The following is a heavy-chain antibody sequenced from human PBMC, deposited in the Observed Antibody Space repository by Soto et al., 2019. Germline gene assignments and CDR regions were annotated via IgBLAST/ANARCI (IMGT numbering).Heavy chain of an antibody. D-gene: IGHD3-22*01. CDR2: ISAYDGNT. V-gene: IGHV1-18*01. CDR1: GYTFTSYA. CDR3: ARGGYYDSSGSRNYHYYGMNV. J-gene: IGHJ6*02. Sequence: ASVKVSCKASGYTFTSYAMHWVRQAPGQGLEWLGWISAYDGNTKYAQTLQGRVSMSTDTSTNTAYMELRSLRSDDTAMYYCARGGYYDSSGSRNYHYYGMNVWGQGTTVTVSS.